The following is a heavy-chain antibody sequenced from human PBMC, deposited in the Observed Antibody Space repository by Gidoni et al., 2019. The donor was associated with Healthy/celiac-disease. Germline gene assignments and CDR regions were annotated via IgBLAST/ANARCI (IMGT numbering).Heavy chain of an antibody. V-gene: IGHV3-23*01. D-gene: IGHD3-22*01. CDR3: AKARGYDSSGYEAFDI. J-gene: IGHJ3*02. CDR1: GFPFRRYA. CDR2: ISTSGYKT. Sequence: EVQLLESGGGLVQSGGSLSLSCAASGFPFRRYAMSWVRQAPGKGLGWVSVISTSGYKTYSADSVKGRFTISRDNSKNTLYLQMNSLRVDDTAVYYCAKARGYDSSGYEAFDIWGQGTMVTVSS.